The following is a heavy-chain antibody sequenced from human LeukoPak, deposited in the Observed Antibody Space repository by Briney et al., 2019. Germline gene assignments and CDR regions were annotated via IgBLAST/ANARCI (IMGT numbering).Heavy chain of an antibody. CDR2: ISSSGSTI. Sequence: LSLTCTVSGYSISSGYYWGWIRQAPGKGLEWVSYISSSGSTIYYADSVKGRFTISRDNAKNSLYLQMNSLRAEDTAVYYCVQGWRDNWGQGTLVTVSS. V-gene: IGHV3-11*01. J-gene: IGHJ4*02. D-gene: IGHD2-15*01. CDR3: VQGWRDN. CDR1: GYSISSGYY.